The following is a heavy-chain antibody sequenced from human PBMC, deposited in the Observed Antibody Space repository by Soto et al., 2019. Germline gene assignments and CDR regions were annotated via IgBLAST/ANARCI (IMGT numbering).Heavy chain of an antibody. CDR1: GFTFSGYG. D-gene: IGHD6-19*01. CDR3: AKELTVWVPGTSIAVAGKQFDY. CDR2: ISYDGSNK. V-gene: IGHV3-30*18. J-gene: IGHJ4*02. Sequence: QVQLVESGGGVVQPGRSLRLSCAAAGFTFSGYGMHGVRQAPGKGLEWVAVISYDGSNKYYADSVKGRFTISRDNSKNTLYLQMNSLRAEDTAVYYCAKELTVWVPGTSIAVAGKQFDYWGQGTLVTVSS.